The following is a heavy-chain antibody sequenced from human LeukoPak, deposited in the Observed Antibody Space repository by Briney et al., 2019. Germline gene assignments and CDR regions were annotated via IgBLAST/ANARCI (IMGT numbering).Heavy chain of an antibody. CDR2: ISAYNGNT. Sequence: ASVKVSCKASGYTFTSYGISWVRQAPGQGLEWMGWISAYNGNTNYAQKLQGRVTMTTDTSTSTAYMELRSLRSGDTAVYYCARDGGSGSYFDYYYYYGMDVWGKGTTVTVSS. J-gene: IGHJ6*04. CDR1: GYTFTSYG. CDR3: ARDGGSGSYFDYYYYYGMDV. V-gene: IGHV1-18*04. D-gene: IGHD3-10*01.